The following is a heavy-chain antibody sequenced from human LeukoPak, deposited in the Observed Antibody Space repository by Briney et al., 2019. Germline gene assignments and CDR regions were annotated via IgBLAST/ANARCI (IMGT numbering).Heavy chain of an antibody. CDR1: GFTFSSYC. D-gene: IGHD1-1*01. CDR2: ICTSSSYI. V-gene: IGHV3-21*06. CDR3: ARGWNYVDL. J-gene: IGHJ4*02. Sequence: PGGSLRLSCAASGFTFSSYCMNWVRLAPGKGLEWVASICTSSSYIYYVDSVKGRFTISRDNAKNSLYLQMNSLRAGDTAVYYCARGWNYVDLWGQGTLVTVSS.